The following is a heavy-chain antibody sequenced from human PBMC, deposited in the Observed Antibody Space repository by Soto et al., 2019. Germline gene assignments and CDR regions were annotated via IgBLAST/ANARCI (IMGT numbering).Heavy chain of an antibody. J-gene: IGHJ5*02. V-gene: IGHV4-34*01. CDR2: INHSGST. CDR1: CGSFSGYY. Sequence: SETLSLTCAVYCGSFSGYYWSWIRQPPGKGLEWIGEINHSGSTNYNPSLKSRVTISVDTSKNQFSLKLSSVTAADTAVYYCARGGCSSTSCYRGNWFYPWGQGTLVTVSS. CDR3: ARGGCSSTSCYRGNWFYP. D-gene: IGHD2-2*02.